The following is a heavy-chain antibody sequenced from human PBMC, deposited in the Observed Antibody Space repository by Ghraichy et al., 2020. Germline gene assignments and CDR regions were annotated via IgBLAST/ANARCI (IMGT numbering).Heavy chain of an antibody. D-gene: IGHD3-22*01. J-gene: IGHJ4*02. Sequence: GGSLRLSCAASGFTFSSYAMTWVRQAPGKGLEWVAVIWYDGSNKYYGDSVKGRFTISRDTSKNTLYLQMNSLRAEDTAVYYCARLDYDTGGSFDYWGQGTLVTVSS. V-gene: IGHV3-33*08. CDR2: IWYDGSNK. CDR3: ARLDYDTGGSFDY. CDR1: GFTFSSYA.